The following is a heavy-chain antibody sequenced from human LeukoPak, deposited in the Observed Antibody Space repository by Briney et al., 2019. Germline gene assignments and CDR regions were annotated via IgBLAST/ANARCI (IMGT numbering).Heavy chain of an antibody. D-gene: IGHD2-2*01. V-gene: IGHV4-39*07. CDR2: MYSSGST. Sequence: SETLSLTCTVSGGSISITSYYWGWIRQPPGKGLEWVGSMYSSGSTYYNPSLKSRVTISVDTSKNQFSLKLSSVTAADTAVYYCARGPPDCSSTSCYAFDAFDIWGQGTMVTVSS. CDR3: ARGPPDCSSTSCYAFDAFDI. J-gene: IGHJ3*02. CDR1: GGSISITSYY.